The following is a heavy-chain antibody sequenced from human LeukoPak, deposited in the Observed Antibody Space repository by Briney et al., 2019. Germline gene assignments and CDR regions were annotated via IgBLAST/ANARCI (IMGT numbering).Heavy chain of an antibody. V-gene: IGHV1-69*04. CDR1: GGTFSSYA. J-gene: IGHJ6*02. CDR3: ARDRGYCSSTSCFSYYYYGMDV. D-gene: IGHD2-2*01. CDR2: IIPILGIA. Sequence: SVKVSCKASGGTFSSYAISWVRQAPGQGLEWMGRIIPILGIANYAQKFQGRVTITADKSTSTAYMELSSLRSEDTAVYYCARDRGYCSSTSCFSYYYYGMDVWGQGTTVTVPS.